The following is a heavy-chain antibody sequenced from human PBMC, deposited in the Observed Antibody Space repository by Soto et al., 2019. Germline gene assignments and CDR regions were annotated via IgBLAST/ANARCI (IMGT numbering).Heavy chain of an antibody. V-gene: IGHV1-69*01. J-gene: IGHJ6*02. D-gene: IGHD2-15*01. Sequence: QVQLVQSGAEVQQPGSSVQVSCKASGGTFRSYALRWVRQAPGQGLEWMGGSIPIFGTANYAQKFQGSVALTAAQSTNTAYMELSSLISEDTAGYYWAREPRVVIARRAGYYYYGMDVWGQGTTVTVS. CDR2: SIPIFGTA. CDR3: AREPRVVIARRAGYYYYGMDV. CDR1: GGTFRSYA.